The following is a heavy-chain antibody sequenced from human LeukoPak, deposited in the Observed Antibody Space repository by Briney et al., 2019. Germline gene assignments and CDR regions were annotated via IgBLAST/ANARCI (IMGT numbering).Heavy chain of an antibody. V-gene: IGHV1-18*01. Sequence: VASVKVSCKASGYTFTSYGIGWVRQAPGQGLEWMGWISAYNGNTNYAQKLQGRVTMTTDTSTSTAYMELRSLRSDDTAVYYCARVPHRDLQDYDSSGYLYYFDYWGQGTLVTVSS. CDR2: ISAYNGNT. CDR1: GYTFTSYG. D-gene: IGHD3-22*01. J-gene: IGHJ4*02. CDR3: ARVPHRDLQDYDSSGYLYYFDY.